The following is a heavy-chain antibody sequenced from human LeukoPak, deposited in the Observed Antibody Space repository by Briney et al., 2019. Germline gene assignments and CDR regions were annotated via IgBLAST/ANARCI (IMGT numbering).Heavy chain of an antibody. CDR3: ARPSPGIAVAGVDY. V-gene: IGHV1-2*02. CDR2: INPNSGGT. D-gene: IGHD6-19*01. Sequence: ASVTVSCKASGYTFTGYSVHWVRQAPGQGLEWMGWINPNSGGTNDVQKFQGRVTMTRDTSISTAYMELSSLRSDDTAVYYCARPSPGIAVAGVDYWGQGTLVTVSS. CDR1: GYTFTGYS. J-gene: IGHJ4*02.